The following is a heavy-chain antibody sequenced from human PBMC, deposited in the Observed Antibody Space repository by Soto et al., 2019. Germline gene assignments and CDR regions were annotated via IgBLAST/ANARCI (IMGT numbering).Heavy chain of an antibody. J-gene: IGHJ6*02. CDR3: ARSGSYGMDV. V-gene: IGHV5-10-1*01. CDR1: GYSFTIYW. D-gene: IGHD3-3*01. CDR2: IDPSDSYT. Sequence: GESLKISCNGSGYSFTIYWISWVRQMPGKGLEWMGRIDPSDSYTNYSPSFQGHVTISADKSISTAYLQWSSLKASDTAMYYCARSGSYGMDVWGQGTTVTVSS.